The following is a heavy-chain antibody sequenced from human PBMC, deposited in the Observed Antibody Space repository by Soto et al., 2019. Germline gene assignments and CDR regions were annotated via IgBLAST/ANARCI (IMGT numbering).Heavy chain of an antibody. V-gene: IGHV3-48*02. CDR2: ISTGSASI. D-gene: IGHD6-6*01. CDR1: GFTFSSYG. Sequence: EVQLVESGGGLVQPGGSLRLSCAASGFTFSSYGMNWVRQAPGKGLEWLSYISTGSASIYYADSVKGRFTISRDNAKNSLFLQMNSLTDEDTAMYYCARDSASYSSSSGSYWYFDLWGRGTLVAVSS. CDR3: ARDSASYSSSSGSYWYFDL. J-gene: IGHJ2*01.